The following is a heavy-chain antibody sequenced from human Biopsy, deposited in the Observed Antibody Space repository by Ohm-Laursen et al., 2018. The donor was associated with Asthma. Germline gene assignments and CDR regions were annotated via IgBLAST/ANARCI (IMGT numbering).Heavy chain of an antibody. CDR2: INSVFGTT. V-gene: IGHV1-69*13. D-gene: IGHD2-2*01. J-gene: IGHJ4*02. CDR1: GGTLNTYV. CDR3: ARKAGSCISRTCYSLDF. Sequence: SVKVSCKSLGGTLNTYVIGWVRQAPGQGLEWMGGINSVFGTTTYPQKFRDRVTITADDSTSTVYMELSSLRSEDTAVYYCARKAGSCISRTCYSLDFWGQGTLVTVSS.